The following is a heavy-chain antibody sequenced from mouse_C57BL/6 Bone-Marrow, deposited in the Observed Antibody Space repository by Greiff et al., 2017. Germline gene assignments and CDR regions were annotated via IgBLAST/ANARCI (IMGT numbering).Heavy chain of an antibody. CDR1: GYTFTSYW. CDR2: IHPNSGST. D-gene: IGHD2-1*01. J-gene: IGHJ2*01. V-gene: IGHV1-64*01. CDR3: ADGGDYYGQQQGY. Sequence: VQLQQPGAELVKPGASVKLSCKASGYTFTSYWLHWVKQRPGQGLEWIGMIHPNSGSTNSNEKFKSKATLTVDKSSSTAYMQLSSLTSEDSAVYYCADGGDYYGQQQGYWGKGTTLTVSS.